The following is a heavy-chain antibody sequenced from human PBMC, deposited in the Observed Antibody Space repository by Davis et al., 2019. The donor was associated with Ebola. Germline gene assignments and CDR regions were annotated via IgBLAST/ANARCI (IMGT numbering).Heavy chain of an antibody. Sequence: PGGSLRLSCAASGFTFSSYSMDWVRQAPGRGLEWVSYISSGGSNIFYADSVKGRFTISRDNSKNALYLQLNRLRDEDTAVYFCAIHPIFPSGGPWGQGTLVTVSS. CDR2: ISSGGSNI. V-gene: IGHV3-48*02. J-gene: IGHJ5*02. D-gene: IGHD2-21*01. CDR1: GFTFSSYS. CDR3: AIHPIFPSGGP.